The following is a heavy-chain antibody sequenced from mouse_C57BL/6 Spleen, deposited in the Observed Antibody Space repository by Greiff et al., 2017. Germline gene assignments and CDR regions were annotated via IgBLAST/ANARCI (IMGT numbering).Heavy chain of an antibody. J-gene: IGHJ3*01. CDR1: EYEFPSHD. CDR2: INSDGGST. Sequence: EVKLVESGGGLVQPGESLKLSCESNEYEFPSHDMSWVRKTPEKRLELVAAINSDGGSTYYHDTMERRFIFSRDHTKKTLYLQMSSRRSEDTALYYCARHEDYYGSSPFAYWGQGTLVTVSA. V-gene: IGHV5-2*01. CDR3: ARHEDYYGSSPFAY. D-gene: IGHD1-1*01.